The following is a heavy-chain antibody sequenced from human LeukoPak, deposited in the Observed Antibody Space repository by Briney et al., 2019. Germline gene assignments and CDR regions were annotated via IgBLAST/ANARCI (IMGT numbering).Heavy chain of an antibody. J-gene: IGHJ4*02. CDR2: IYYSAST. D-gene: IGHD3-3*01. V-gene: IGHV4-59*01. CDR1: GGSISSYY. CDR3: ARTEQNDFWSGYYFDY. Sequence: SETLSLTCTVSGGSISSYYWTWIRKPPGKGLEWIGYIYYSASTNYNPSLKSRVTISVDTSKNQFSLKLSSVTAADTAVYYCARTEQNDFWSGYYFDYWGQGTLVTVSS.